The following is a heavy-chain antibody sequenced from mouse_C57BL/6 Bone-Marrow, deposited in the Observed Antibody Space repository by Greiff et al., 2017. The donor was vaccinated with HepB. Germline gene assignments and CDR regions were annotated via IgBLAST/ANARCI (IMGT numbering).Heavy chain of an antibody. V-gene: IGHV5-9-1*02. D-gene: IGHD1-1*01. CDR2: ISSGGDYI. CDR3: TGEGQITTDAMDY. CDR1: GFTFSSYA. Sequence: EVKLVESGGGLVKPGGSLKLSCAASGFTFSSYAMSWVRQTPEKRLEWVAYISSGGDYIYYADTVKGRFTISRDNARNTLYLQMSSLKSEDTAMYDCTGEGQITTDAMDYWGQGTSVTVSA. J-gene: IGHJ4*01.